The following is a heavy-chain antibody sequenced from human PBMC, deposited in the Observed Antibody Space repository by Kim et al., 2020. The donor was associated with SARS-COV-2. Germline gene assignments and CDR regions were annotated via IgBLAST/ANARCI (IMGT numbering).Heavy chain of an antibody. V-gene: IGHV3-30*18. CDR3: AKDRELGYYDSSGSGGLDY. CDR1: GFTFSSYG. J-gene: IGHJ4*02. D-gene: IGHD3-22*01. Sequence: GGSLRLSCAASGFTFSSYGMHWVRQAPGKGLEWVAVISYDGSNKYYADSVKGRFTISRDNSKNTLYLQMNSLRAEDTAVYYCAKDRELGYYDSSGSGGLDYWGQGTLVTVSS. CDR2: ISYDGSNK.